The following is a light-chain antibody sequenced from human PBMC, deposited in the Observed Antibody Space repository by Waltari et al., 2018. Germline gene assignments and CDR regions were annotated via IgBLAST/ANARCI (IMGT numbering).Light chain of an antibody. CDR3: QHYVSLPVT. CDR2: GSS. V-gene: IGKV3-20*01. CDR1: QSFGRS. J-gene: IGKJ1*01. Sequence: EILLTQSPGTLSLSPGERATLPCRAGQSFGRSLAWYQQKPGQPPRLLIYGSSNRATGTPDRFSGGGSGTDFSLTISRLEPEDVAVYYCQHYVSLPVTFGQGTKVEIK.